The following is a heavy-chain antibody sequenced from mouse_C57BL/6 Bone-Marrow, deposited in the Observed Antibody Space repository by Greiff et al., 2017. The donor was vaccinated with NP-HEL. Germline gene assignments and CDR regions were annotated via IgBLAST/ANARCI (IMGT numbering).Heavy chain of an antibody. Sequence: EVKLMESGEGLVKPGGSLKLSCAASGFTFSSYAMSWVRQTPEKRLEWVAYISSGGDYIYYADTVKGRFTISRDNARNTLYLQMSSLKSEDTAMYYCTREGDEDFDYWGQGTTLTVSS. CDR3: TREGDEDFDY. V-gene: IGHV5-9-1*02. CDR1: GFTFSSYA. D-gene: IGHD3-3*01. J-gene: IGHJ2*01. CDR2: ISSGGDYI.